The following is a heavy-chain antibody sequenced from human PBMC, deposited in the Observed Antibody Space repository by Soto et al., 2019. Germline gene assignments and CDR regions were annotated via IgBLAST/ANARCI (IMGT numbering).Heavy chain of an antibody. D-gene: IGHD4-4*01. Sequence: EVQLVESGGGLVQPGRSLRLSCAASGFTFSNYAMHWVRQASGKGLEWVSGISWNSGTIGYADSVKGRFTISRDNAKNSLYLQMNSLRAEDTALYYCAKDKLYSNYEYYFDHWGQGTLVTVSS. CDR2: ISWNSGTI. CDR1: GFTFSNYA. J-gene: IGHJ4*02. V-gene: IGHV3-9*01. CDR3: AKDKLYSNYEYYFDH.